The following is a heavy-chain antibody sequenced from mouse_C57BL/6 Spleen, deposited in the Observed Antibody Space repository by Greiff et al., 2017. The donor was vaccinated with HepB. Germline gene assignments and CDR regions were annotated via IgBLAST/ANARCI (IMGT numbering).Heavy chain of an antibody. CDR3: ASYYDYAVSY. CDR1: GYTFTDHT. D-gene: IGHD2-4*01. CDR2: IYPRDGST. Sequence: VQLQQSDAELVKPGASVKISCKVSGYTFTDHTIHWMKQRPDQGLDWIGYIYPRDGSTKYNEKFKGKSTLTADKSSSTAYMELNSLPSEDSAVYFCASYYDYAVSYWDQGTLVNVSA. J-gene: IGHJ3*01. V-gene: IGHV1-78*01.